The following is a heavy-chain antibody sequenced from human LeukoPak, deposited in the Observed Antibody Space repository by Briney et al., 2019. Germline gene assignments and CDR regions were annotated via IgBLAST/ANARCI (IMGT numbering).Heavy chain of an antibody. J-gene: IGHJ4*02. CDR2: ITGDGENT. CDR3: VKGRYGTGWDF. Sequence: GGSLRLSCSASGFSFSTHNMHWVRQAPGKGLEFVSGITGDGENTDYLDFVKGRFTITRDNSKNTLYLHMTSLRPEDTAVYFCVKGRYGTGWDFWGPGTLVIVSS. V-gene: IGHV3-64D*06. CDR1: GFSFSTHN. D-gene: IGHD3-10*01.